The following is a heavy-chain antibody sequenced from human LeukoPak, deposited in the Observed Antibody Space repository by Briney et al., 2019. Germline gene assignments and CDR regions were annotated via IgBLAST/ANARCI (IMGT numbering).Heavy chain of an antibody. CDR2: ISYDGSNK. J-gene: IGHJ4*02. CDR1: GFTFSSYG. V-gene: IGHV3-30*18. D-gene: IGHD2-2*01. Sequence: PGGSLRLSCAASGFTFSSYGMHWVRQAPGKGLEWVAVISYDGSNKYYADSVKGRFTISRDNSKNTLYLQMNSLRAEDTAVYYCAKSRSSSTSGWDYWGQGTLVTVSS. CDR3: AKSRSSSTSGWDY.